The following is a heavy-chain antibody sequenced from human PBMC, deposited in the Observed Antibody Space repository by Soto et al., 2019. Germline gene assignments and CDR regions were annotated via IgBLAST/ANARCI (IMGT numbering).Heavy chain of an antibody. D-gene: IGHD5-12*01. CDR1: GGSISGYY. CDR2: IHYSGSS. CDR3: ASHIYEYRKSLDY. J-gene: IGHJ4*02. V-gene: IGHV4-59*08. Sequence: QLQLQESGPGLVKPSETLSLTCTVSGGSISGYYWSWIRQPPGKGLEWIAYIHYSGSSNSNPSLSRLVIISVYTYKHQLYLKMTTVTAAHTAVYYCASHIYEYRKSLDYWGQGTLVTVSS.